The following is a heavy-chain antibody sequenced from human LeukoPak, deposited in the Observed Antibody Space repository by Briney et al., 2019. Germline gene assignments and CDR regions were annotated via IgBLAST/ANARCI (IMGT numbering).Heavy chain of an antibody. CDR1: GFTFSSYG. Sequence: GGSLRLXCAASGFTFSSYGMHWVRQAPGKGLEWVAFIRYDGSNKYYADSEKGRFTISRDNSKNTLYLQMNSLRAEDTAVYYCAKEYSSSSFLGYFDYWGPGTLVTVSS. D-gene: IGHD6-6*01. V-gene: IGHV3-30*02. CDR2: IRYDGSNK. CDR3: AKEYSSSSFLGYFDY. J-gene: IGHJ4*02.